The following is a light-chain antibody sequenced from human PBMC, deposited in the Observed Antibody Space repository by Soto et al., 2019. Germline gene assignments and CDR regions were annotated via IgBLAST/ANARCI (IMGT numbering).Light chain of an antibody. CDR3: QQRSNWPPT. J-gene: IGKJ5*01. V-gene: IGKV3-11*01. Sequence: IVFTQSPATLSLSPGERATLSCMASQSVSSYLAWYQQKPGQAPRLLIYDASNRATGIPARFSGSGSGTDFTLTISSLEPEDFAVYYCQQRSNWPPTFGQGTRLEIK. CDR1: QSVSSY. CDR2: DAS.